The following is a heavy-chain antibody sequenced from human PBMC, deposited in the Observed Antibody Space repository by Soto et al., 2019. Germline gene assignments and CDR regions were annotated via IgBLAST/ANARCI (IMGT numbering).Heavy chain of an antibody. CDR2: TYYRSKWYN. CDR1: EDSVSSIRAA. CDR3: VRVSVGYSYGCEYYYYGMDV. Sequence: PSQTLSLTCAISEDSVSSIRAAWNWIRQTPSRGLEWLGRTYYRSKWYNDYADSVKSRITINADTAKNQFSLQLNSVTPEDTAVYYCVRVSVGYSYGCEYYYYGMDVWGQGTTVTVSS. D-gene: IGHD5-18*01. V-gene: IGHV6-1*01. J-gene: IGHJ6*02.